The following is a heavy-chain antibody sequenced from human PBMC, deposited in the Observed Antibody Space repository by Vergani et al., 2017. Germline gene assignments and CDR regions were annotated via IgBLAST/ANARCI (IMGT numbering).Heavy chain of an antibody. V-gene: IGHV3-23*01. CDR3: AKVPNYDFWSGYYTFDY. Sequence: EVQLLESGGGLVQPGGSLRLTCAASEFTFSACPITWVRQAPGKGLEWVSAISGSGGSTYYADSVKGRFTISRDNSKNTLYLQMNSLRAEDTAVYYCAKVPNYDFWSGYYTFDYWSQGTLVTVSS. CDR1: EFTFSACP. D-gene: IGHD3-3*01. J-gene: IGHJ4*02. CDR2: ISGSGGST.